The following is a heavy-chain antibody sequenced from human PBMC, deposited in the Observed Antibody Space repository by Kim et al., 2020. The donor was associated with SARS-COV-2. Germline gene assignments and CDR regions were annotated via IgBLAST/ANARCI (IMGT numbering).Heavy chain of an antibody. CDR3: ARVAYGSGSYRYYYYGM. Sequence: SETLSLTCTVSGYSISSGYYWGWIRQPPGKGLEWIGSIYHSGSTYYNPSLKSRVTISVDTSKNQFSLKLSSVTAADTAVYYCARVAYGSGSYRYYYYGM. J-gene: IGHJ6*01. CDR1: GYSISSGYY. CDR2: IYHSGST. D-gene: IGHD3-10*01. V-gene: IGHV4-38-2*02.